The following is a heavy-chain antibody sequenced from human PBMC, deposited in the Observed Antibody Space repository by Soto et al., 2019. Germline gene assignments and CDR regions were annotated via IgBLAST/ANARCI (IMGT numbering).Heavy chain of an antibody. Sequence: QVQLVQSGAEVKKPGSSVNVYCKASGGTFSSYSINWVRQAPGQGLEWMGEIIPIFGTANYAQKFQGRVTITAYESTSTAYMELSSLRSEDTAVYYCARDGGRHSGGIDYWGQGTLVNVSS. D-gene: IGHD1-26*01. CDR1: GGTFSSYS. CDR2: IIPIFGTA. V-gene: IGHV1-69*01. CDR3: ARDGGRHSGGIDY. J-gene: IGHJ4*02.